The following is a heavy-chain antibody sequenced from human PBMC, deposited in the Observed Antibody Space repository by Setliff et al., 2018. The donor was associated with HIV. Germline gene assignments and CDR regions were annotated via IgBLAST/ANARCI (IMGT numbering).Heavy chain of an antibody. J-gene: IGHJ6*03. V-gene: IGHV1-18*01. D-gene: IGHD6-25*01. CDR1: GYTFTSYG. Sequence: ASVKVSCKASGYTFTSYGISWVRQAPGQGLEWMGLISGYNGWTKYPQKFQGRVTMTTDTSTSTVYMELTSLTSDDTAMYYCARWVDDNSEGSYYHYMDVWGNGASVTVSS. CDR2: ISGYNGWT. CDR3: ARWVDDNSEGSYYHYMDV.